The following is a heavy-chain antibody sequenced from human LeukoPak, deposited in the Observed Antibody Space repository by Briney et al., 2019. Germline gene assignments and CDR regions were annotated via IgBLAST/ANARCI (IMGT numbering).Heavy chain of an antibody. J-gene: IGHJ4*02. CDR1: GFTFSSYA. CDR3: AKDTYSGSYGGGEFFDY. D-gene: IGHD1-26*01. Sequence: GGSLRLSCAASGFTFSSYAMSWVRQAPGKGLEWVSAISGSGGSTYYADSVKGRFTISRDNSKNTLYLQMNSLRAEDTAAYYCAKDTYSGSYGGGEFFDYWGQGTLVTVSS. CDR2: ISGSGGST. V-gene: IGHV3-23*01.